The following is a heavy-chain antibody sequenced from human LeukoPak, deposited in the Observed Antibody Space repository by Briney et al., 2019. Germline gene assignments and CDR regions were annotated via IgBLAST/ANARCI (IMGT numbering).Heavy chain of an antibody. Sequence: GESLKISCQGSGYPFTTYWIGWVRQMPGKGLEWMGIIYLGDSETRYSPSFQGQVTISADKSISTAYLQWSSLKASDTAKYYCATTLYSGIYGDAFDIWGQGTMVTVSS. CDR1: GYPFTTYW. J-gene: IGHJ3*02. D-gene: IGHD1-26*01. CDR2: IYLGDSET. V-gene: IGHV5-51*01. CDR3: ATTLYSGIYGDAFDI.